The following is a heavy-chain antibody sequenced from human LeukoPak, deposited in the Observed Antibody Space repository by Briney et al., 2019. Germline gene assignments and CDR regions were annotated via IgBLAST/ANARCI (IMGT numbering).Heavy chain of an antibody. D-gene: IGHD3-22*01. Sequence: GGSLRLSCAASGFTFSSYWMHWVRHAPGKGLVWVSRINSDGSSTSYADSVKGRFTISRDNSKNTLYLQMNSLRAEDTAVYYCAKGASYYYDSSGYYTNPAEDSDYWGQGTLVTVSS. CDR1: GFTFSSYW. V-gene: IGHV3-74*01. CDR3: AKGASYYYDSSGYYTNPAEDSDY. J-gene: IGHJ4*02. CDR2: INSDGSST.